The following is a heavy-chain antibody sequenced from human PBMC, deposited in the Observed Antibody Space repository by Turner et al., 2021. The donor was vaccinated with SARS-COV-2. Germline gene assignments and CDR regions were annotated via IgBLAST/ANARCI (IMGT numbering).Heavy chain of an antibody. D-gene: IGHD3-3*01. CDR3: AKFNYDFWSGYSYYYYGMDV. V-gene: IGHV3-23*01. CDR2: ISVIVGST. CDR1: GFPFSGYA. J-gene: IGHJ6*02. Sequence: EVQLLESGGGLVQPGGSLRLSCAASGFPFSGYAMSWVRRAPGKGLEWVSAISVIVGSTYYADSVKGRFTIFRDNSKNTLYLQMNSLRAEDTAVYYCAKFNYDFWSGYSYYYYGMDVWGQGTTVTVSS.